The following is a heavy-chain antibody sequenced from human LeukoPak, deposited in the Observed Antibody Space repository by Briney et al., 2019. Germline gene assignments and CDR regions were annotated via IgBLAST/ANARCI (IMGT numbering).Heavy chain of an antibody. Sequence: ASVKVSCKASGYTFTGYYMHWVRQAPGQGLEWRGWSNPNSGGTNYAQKFQGRVTMTRDTSISTAYMELSRLRSDDTAVYYCARGVEDILTGYYFFDYWGQGTLVTVSS. CDR3: ARGVEDILTGYYFFDY. J-gene: IGHJ4*02. CDR2: SNPNSGGT. D-gene: IGHD3-9*01. CDR1: GYTFTGYY. V-gene: IGHV1-2*02.